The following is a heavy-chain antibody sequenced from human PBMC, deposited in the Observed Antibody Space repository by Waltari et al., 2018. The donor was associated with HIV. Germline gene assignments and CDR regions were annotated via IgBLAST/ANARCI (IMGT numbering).Heavy chain of an antibody. D-gene: IGHD6-19*01. CDR3: ARDGGSSGWYKTYYFDY. J-gene: IGHJ4*02. CDR2: IYYSGGT. Sequence: QVQLQESGPGLVKPSETLSLTCTVPGGSISSYYWRWIRPPPGKGLEWIGYIYYSGGTNYNPSLKSRVTISIDTSKNQFSLKLSSVTAADTAVYYCARDGGSSGWYKTYYFDYWGQGTLVTVSS. CDR1: GGSISSYY. V-gene: IGHV4-59*01.